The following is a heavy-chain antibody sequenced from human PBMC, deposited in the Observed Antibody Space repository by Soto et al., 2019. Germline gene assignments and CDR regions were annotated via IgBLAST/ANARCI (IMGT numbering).Heavy chain of an antibody. Sequence: QVQLVESGGGVVQPGRSLRLSCVASGFSFSGYGMHWVRQAPGKGLEWVAIIRLDGSNEEYAESVKGRFTISRDNSKKTQYLQLNSLGVEDTAVYYCARELRKGRFFDLWGRGTLVTVSS. J-gene: IGHJ2*01. D-gene: IGHD2-15*01. V-gene: IGHV3-33*01. CDR1: GFSFSGYG. CDR3: ARELRKGRFFDL. CDR2: IRLDGSNE.